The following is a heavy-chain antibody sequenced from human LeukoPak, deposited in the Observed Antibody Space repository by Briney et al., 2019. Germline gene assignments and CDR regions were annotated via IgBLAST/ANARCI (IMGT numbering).Heavy chain of an antibody. CDR3: ARSPIMITFGGVIVPFDY. Sequence: GESLKISCKGSGYSFTSYWIGWVRQMPGKGPEWMGIIYPGDSDTRYSPSFQGQVTISADKSISTAYLQWSSLKASDTAMYYCARSPIMITFGGVIVPFDYWGQGTLVTVSS. V-gene: IGHV5-51*01. D-gene: IGHD3-16*02. CDR2: IYPGDSDT. CDR1: GYSFTSYW. J-gene: IGHJ4*02.